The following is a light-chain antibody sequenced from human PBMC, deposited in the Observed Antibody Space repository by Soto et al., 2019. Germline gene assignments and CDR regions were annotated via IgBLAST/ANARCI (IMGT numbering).Light chain of an antibody. V-gene: IGKV3-11*01. CDR3: QQLNSYPIT. CDR1: QSVSSY. Sequence: EIVLTQSPSTLSLSPGERATLSCRASQSVSSYLAWYQQKPGQAPRLVISGASSRTSGIPDRFSASGSGTDFTLTISRLEPEDFATYFCQQLNSYPITFGQGTRLEI. CDR2: GAS. J-gene: IGKJ5*01.